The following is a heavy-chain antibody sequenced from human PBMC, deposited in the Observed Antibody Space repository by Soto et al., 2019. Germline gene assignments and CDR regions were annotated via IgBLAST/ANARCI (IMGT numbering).Heavy chain of an antibody. CDR2: INPSGGST. Sequence: QVQLVQSGAEVKKPGASVKVSCKASGYTFTSYYMHWVRQAPGQGLEWMGIINPSGGSTSYAQKVQGRDTVRNDTSTSSVHMERSRLGTEDTAVYYGARGYYYAGCGVGYWGQGTLVTVSS. CDR3: ARGYYYAGCGVGY. D-gene: IGHD3-22*01. J-gene: IGHJ4*02. V-gene: IGHV1-46*01. CDR1: GYTFTSYY.